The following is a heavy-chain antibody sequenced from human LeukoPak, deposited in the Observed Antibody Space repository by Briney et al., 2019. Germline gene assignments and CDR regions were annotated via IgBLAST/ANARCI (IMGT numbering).Heavy chain of an antibody. CDR1: GYTFTSYD. J-gene: IGHJ4*02. CDR3: ASGNLDYFDY. V-gene: IGHV1-18*01. CDR2: ISVYNGHT. D-gene: IGHD4-23*01. Sequence: ASVKVSCKASGYTFTSYDISWVRQAPGQGLEWMGWISVYNGHTNYAQKLQGRVTMTTDTSTSTAYMELRSLRSDDTAVYYCASGNLDYFDYWGQGTLVTVSS.